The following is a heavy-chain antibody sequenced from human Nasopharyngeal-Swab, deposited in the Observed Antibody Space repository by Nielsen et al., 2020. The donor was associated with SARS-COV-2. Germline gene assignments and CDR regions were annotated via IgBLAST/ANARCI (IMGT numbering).Heavy chain of an antibody. CDR2: IYYSGST. Sequence: LRLSCTVSGGSLSSGDYYWSWIRQPPGKGLEWIGYIYYSGSTYYNPSLKSRVTISVDTSKNQFSLKLSSVTAADTAVYYCARGSTYYYDSTLSEIDYWGQGTLVTVSS. J-gene: IGHJ4*02. V-gene: IGHV4-30-4*01. CDR1: GGSLSSGDYY. D-gene: IGHD3-22*01. CDR3: ARGSTYYYDSTLSEIDY.